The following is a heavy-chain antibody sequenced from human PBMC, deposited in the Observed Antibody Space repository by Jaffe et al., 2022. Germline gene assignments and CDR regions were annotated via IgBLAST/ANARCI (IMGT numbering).Heavy chain of an antibody. Sequence: QVQLQESGPGLVKPSQTLSLTCTVSGGSISSGSYYWSWIRQPAGKGLEWIGRIYTSGSTNYNPSLKSRVTISVDTSKNQFSLKLSSVTAADTAVYYCAREGSSGWYPTQKNDAFDIWGQGTMVTVSS. CDR3: AREGSSGWYPTQKNDAFDI. V-gene: IGHV4-61*02. D-gene: IGHD6-19*01. J-gene: IGHJ3*02. CDR2: IYTSGST. CDR1: GGSISSGSYY.